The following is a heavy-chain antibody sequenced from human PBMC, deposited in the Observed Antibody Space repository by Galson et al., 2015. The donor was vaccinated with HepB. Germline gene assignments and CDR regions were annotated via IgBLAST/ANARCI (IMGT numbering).Heavy chain of an antibody. CDR1: GGTFSSYA. D-gene: IGHD4-17*01. CDR2: IIPIFGIA. Sequence: SVKVSCKASGGTFSSYAISWVRQAPGQGLEWMGGIIPIFGIANYAQKVQGRVTITADESTSTAYMELSSLRSEDTAVYYCARDLTPTHLRAAPNGLTTGNFDYWGQGTLVTVSS. V-gene: IGHV1-69*13. CDR3: ARDLTPTHLRAAPNGLTTGNFDY. J-gene: IGHJ4*02.